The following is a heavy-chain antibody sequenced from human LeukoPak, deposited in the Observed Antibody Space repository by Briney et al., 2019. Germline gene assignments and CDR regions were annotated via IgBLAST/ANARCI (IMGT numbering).Heavy chain of an antibody. CDR2: IIPILGIA. CDR3: ARISWELPRDYYYYYGMDV. Sequence: SVKVSCKASGGTFSSYAISWVRQAPGQGLEWMGRIIPILGIANYAQKFQGRVTITADKSTSTAYMELSSLRSEDTAVYYCARISWELPRDYYYYYGMDVWGQGTTVTVSS. V-gene: IGHV1-69*04. D-gene: IGHD1-26*01. CDR1: GGTFSSYA. J-gene: IGHJ6*02.